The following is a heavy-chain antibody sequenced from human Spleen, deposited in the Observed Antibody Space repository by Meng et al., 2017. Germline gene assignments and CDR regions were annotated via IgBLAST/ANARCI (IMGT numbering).Heavy chain of an antibody. V-gene: IGHV4-31*03. CDR3: ARRDGDYNIFDH. CDR2: IYSNGNT. Sequence: SETLSLTCTVSGYSISSGYFWSWIRQHPGKGLECIGYIYSNGNTYYNPSLKSRVAISADTSKNQFSLRLRSVTAADAAIYFCARRDGDYNIFDHWGQGALVTVSS. J-gene: IGHJ4*02. D-gene: IGHD4-17*01. CDR1: GYSISSGYF.